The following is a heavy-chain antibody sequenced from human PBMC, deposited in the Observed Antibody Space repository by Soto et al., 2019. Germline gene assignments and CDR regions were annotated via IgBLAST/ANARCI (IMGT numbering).Heavy chain of an antibody. CDR2: IYHSGST. CDR1: SGSINNTYW. V-gene: IGHV4-4*02. Sequence: SETLSLTCAVSSGSINNTYWWSWVRQPPGKGLEWIGEIYHSGSTNYNPSIESRVTISMDRSKNQFSLRLTSVTAADTAVYYCAKWGAAAGTTWGQGIRVTVSS. D-gene: IGHD6-25*01. CDR3: AKWGAAAGTT. J-gene: IGHJ4*02.